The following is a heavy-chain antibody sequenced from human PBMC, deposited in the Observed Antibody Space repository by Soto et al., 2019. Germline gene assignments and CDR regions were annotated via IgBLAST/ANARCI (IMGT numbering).Heavy chain of an antibody. CDR1: GFSLSTSGVG. CDR3: AHNYYDRSGYLIDY. D-gene: IGHD3-22*01. J-gene: IGHJ4*02. CDR2: IYWDDDK. Sequence: QITLKESGPTLVKPTQTLTLTCTFSGFSLSTSGVGVGWIRQPPGKALERLALIYWDDDKRYSPSLKSRLTSTKHTSKNQVVLTMNHLDPVDTATYYCAHNYYDRSGYLIDYGGQGTLLTVSS. V-gene: IGHV2-5*02.